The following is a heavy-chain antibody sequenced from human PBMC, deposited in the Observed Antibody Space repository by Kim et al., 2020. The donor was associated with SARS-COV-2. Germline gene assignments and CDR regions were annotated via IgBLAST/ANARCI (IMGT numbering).Heavy chain of an antibody. CDR3: ARIRLTVTAARTTGYGMDV. V-gene: IGHV1-18*01. J-gene: IGHJ6*02. CDR2: ISAYNGNT. D-gene: IGHD4-17*01. Sequence: ASVKVSCKASGYTFPSYGISWVRQAPGQGLEWMGWISAYNGNTNYAQKLQGRVTMTTDTSTSTAYMELRSLRSDDTAVYYCARIRLTVTAARTTGYGMDVWGQGTTVTVSS. CDR1: GYTFPSYG.